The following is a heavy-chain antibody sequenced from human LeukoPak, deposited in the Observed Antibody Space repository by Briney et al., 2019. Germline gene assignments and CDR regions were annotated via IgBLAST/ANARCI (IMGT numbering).Heavy chain of an antibody. D-gene: IGHD5-18*01. J-gene: IGHJ3*02. V-gene: IGHV3-21*01. Sequence: GGSLRLSCAASGFTFSSYSMNWVRQAPGKGLERVSSISSSSSYIYYADSVKGRFTISRDNAKNSLYLQMNSLRAEDTAVYYCARDSSGYSYGLTFDAFDIWGQGTMVTVSS. CDR1: GFTFSSYS. CDR3: ARDSSGYSYGLTFDAFDI. CDR2: ISSSSSYI.